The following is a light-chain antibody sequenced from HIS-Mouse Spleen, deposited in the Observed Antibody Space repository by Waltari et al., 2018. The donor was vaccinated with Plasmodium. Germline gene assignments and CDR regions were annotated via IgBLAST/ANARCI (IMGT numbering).Light chain of an antibody. Sequence: SYELTQPPSVSVSPGQTARITCSGDALPKKYAYWYQQKSGQAPVLVIYEDSKRPSGILERFAGSSSGTMATLTVSGAQVEDDADYYCYSTDSSGNHRVFGGGTKLTVL. CDR1: ALPKKY. CDR2: EDS. CDR3: YSTDSSGNHRV. V-gene: IGLV3-10*01. J-gene: IGLJ3*02.